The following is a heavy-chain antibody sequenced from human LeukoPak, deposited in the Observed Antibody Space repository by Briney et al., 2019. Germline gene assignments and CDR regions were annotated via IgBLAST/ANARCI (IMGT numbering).Heavy chain of an antibody. V-gene: IGHV3-43D*03. CDR2: ISWNGGST. Sequence: GGSLRLSCTASGFTFDDYAMHWVRHAPGKGLEWVSLISWNGGSTYCADSVKGRFTISRVNSKNSLYLQMNSLRAEDTALYYCAKDRLKYCSSTSCYIPKRWGQGTLVTVSS. D-gene: IGHD2-2*02. J-gene: IGHJ4*02. CDR3: AKDRLKYCSSTSCYIPKR. CDR1: GFTFDDYA.